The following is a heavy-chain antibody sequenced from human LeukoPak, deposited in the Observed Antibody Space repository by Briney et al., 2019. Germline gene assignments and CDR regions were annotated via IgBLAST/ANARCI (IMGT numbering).Heavy chain of an antibody. CDR1: GGSISSYY. CDR3: ARDIYYDSSEDAFDI. V-gene: IGHV4-4*07. J-gene: IGHJ3*02. D-gene: IGHD3-22*01. Sequence: SETLSLTCTVSGGSISSYYWSWIRQPAGKGLEWIGRIYTSGSTNYNPSLKSRVTISVDKSKNQFSLKLSSATAADTAVYYRARDIYYDSSEDAFDIWGQGTMVTVSS. CDR2: IYTSGST.